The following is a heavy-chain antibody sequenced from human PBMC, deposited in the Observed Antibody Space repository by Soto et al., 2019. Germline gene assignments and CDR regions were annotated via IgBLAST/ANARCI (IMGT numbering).Heavy chain of an antibody. Sequence: QVQLVQSGAEVKKPGSSVKVSCKASGGTFSSYTISWVRQAPGQGLEWMGRIIPILGIANYAQKFQGRVTITADKSTSTADMELSSLRSEDTAVYYCARDQGYCSSTSCYYFDYWGQGTLVTVSS. CDR3: ARDQGYCSSTSCYYFDY. J-gene: IGHJ4*02. CDR1: GGTFSSYT. CDR2: IIPILGIA. V-gene: IGHV1-69*08. D-gene: IGHD2-2*01.